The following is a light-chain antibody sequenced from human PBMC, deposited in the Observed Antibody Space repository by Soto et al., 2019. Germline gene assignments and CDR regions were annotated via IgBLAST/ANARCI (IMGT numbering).Light chain of an antibody. Sequence: DIVLTQSPGTLSLSPGERATLSCRASQSVRSRYLAWYQQKAGQAPRLLIYDASRRATGIPDRFSGSGSGTHFTLTISRLEPEDCAVYYCQQYGSSVTFGGGTKVEIK. CDR1: QSVRSRY. J-gene: IGKJ4*01. V-gene: IGKV3-20*01. CDR2: DAS. CDR3: QQYGSSVT.